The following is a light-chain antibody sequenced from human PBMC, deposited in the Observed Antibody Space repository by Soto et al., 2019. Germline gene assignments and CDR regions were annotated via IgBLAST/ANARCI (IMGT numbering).Light chain of an antibody. CDR2: EVS. J-gene: IGLJ1*01. V-gene: IGLV2-14*01. CDR1: SSDVGGYKY. Sequence: QSALTQPASVSGSPGQSITISCTGTSSDVGGYKYVSWYQQHPGKAPKLMIFEVSNRPSGVSNRFSGSKSGNTASLTISGLQAEDEGDYYCSSYTSSSPYVFGTGTKLTVL. CDR3: SSYTSSSPYV.